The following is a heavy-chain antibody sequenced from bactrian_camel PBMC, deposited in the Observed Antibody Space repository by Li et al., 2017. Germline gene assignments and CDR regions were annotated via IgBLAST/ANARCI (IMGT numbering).Heavy chain of an antibody. J-gene: IGHJ6*01. CDR1: GYDYSRLY. V-gene: IGHV3S53*01. CDR2: IDNTGSA. D-gene: IGHD6*01. Sequence: HVQLVESGGGSVQTGGSLTLSCVASGYDYSRLYMAWFRQRPGQEREAVAAIDNTGSATYTHSVSGRFTVSRDNVKNTVYLQTNSLTSEDTALYYCGRGRIAGTPEAWGQGTQVTVS. CDR3: GRGRIAGTPEA.